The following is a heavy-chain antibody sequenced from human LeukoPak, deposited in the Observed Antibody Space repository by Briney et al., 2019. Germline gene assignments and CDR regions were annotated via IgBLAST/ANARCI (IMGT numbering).Heavy chain of an antibody. Sequence: ASVKVSCKASGYTFTGYYMHWVRQAPGQGLEWMGWINPNSGGTNYAQKFQGRVTMTRDTSISTAYMELSRLRSDDTAVYYCARAPPTYYYDSSGYSEGINWFDPWGQGTLVTVSS. CDR2: INPNSGGT. V-gene: IGHV1-2*02. CDR1: GYTFTGYY. J-gene: IGHJ5*02. D-gene: IGHD3-22*01. CDR3: ARAPPTYYYDSSGYSEGINWFDP.